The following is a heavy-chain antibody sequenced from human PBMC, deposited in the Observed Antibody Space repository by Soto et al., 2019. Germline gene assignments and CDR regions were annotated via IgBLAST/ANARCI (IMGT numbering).Heavy chain of an antibody. CDR2: IIPIFGTA. CDR1: GGTFSSYA. Sequence: GASVKVSCKASGGTFSSYAISWVRQAPGQGLEWMGGIIPIFGTANYAQKFQGRVTITADESTSTAYMELSSLRSEDTAVYYCARDGLSDGYNLPYYYYGMDVWGQGTTVTSP. D-gene: IGHD2-21*01. J-gene: IGHJ6*02. V-gene: IGHV1-69*13. CDR3: ARDGLSDGYNLPYYYYGMDV.